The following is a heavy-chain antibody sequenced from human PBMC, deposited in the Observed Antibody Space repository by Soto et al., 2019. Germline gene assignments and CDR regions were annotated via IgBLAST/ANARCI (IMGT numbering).Heavy chain of an antibody. CDR1: GFTFSDHY. CDR2: SRNKANSYTT. J-gene: IGHJ5*02. Sequence: GGSLRLSCAASGFTFSDHYMDWVRQAPGKGLEWVGRSRNKANSYTTEYAASVKGRFTISRDDSRTSLYLQMNSLKIDDTAMYYCARAKGIGWFDPWGQGTLVTAPQ. V-gene: IGHV3-72*01. CDR3: ARAKGIGWFDP. D-gene: IGHD1-26*01.